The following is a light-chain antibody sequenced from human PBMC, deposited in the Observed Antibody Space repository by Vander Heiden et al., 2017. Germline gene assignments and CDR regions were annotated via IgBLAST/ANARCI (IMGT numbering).Light chain of an antibody. J-gene: IGKJ1*01. Sequence: DVVVTQTPLSLSVNPGQPASISCKSSQSLLDSDGTTYLFWYLQKPGQPPQLLIHEASNRVSGVPDRFSGSGSGTDFTLEINRVEAEDVGVYYCRQCIQLPWTFGQGTKVEIK. CDR1: QSLLDSDGTTY. CDR3: RQCIQLPWT. CDR2: EAS. V-gene: IGKV2D-29*01.